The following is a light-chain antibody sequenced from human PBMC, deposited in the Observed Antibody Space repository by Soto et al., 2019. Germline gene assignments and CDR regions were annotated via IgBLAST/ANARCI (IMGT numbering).Light chain of an antibody. J-gene: IGKJ2*01. V-gene: IGKV3-11*01. CDR1: QSVSTY. Sequence: EIVLTQSPATLSLSPGERATLSCRASQSVSTYLAWYQQKPGQAPRLLIYDASTRATGIPARFSGSGSGTDFTLTISSLEPEDFAVYYCQQRSNWPPRMYTFGQGTKLEIK. CDR3: QQRSNWPPRMYT. CDR2: DAS.